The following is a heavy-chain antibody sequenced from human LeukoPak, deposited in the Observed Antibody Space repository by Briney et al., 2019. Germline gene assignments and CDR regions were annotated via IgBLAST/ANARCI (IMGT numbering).Heavy chain of an antibody. V-gene: IGHV3-11*05. Sequence: LSLTCTVSGGSISSYYMTWIRQAPGKGLEWVSDISTSSTNTKYADSVKGRFTISRDNAKNSLYLQMNSLRAEDTAVYYCARDLYDNNRVQDYWGQGTLVTVSS. J-gene: IGHJ4*02. CDR1: GGSISSYY. D-gene: IGHD1-14*01. CDR3: ARDLYDNNRVQDY. CDR2: ISTSSTNT.